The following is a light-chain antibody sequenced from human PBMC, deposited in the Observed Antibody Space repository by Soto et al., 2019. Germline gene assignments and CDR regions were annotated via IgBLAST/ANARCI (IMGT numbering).Light chain of an antibody. CDR2: DAS. CDR1: QSISSW. Sequence: DIQMTQSQSYVSASVGDRVTITFRASQSISSWLAWYQQKPGKAPKLLIYDASSLESGVPSRFSGSGSGTEFTLTISSLQPDDFATYYCQQYNSYSRTFGQGTKVDIK. V-gene: IGKV1-5*01. CDR3: QQYNSYSRT. J-gene: IGKJ1*01.